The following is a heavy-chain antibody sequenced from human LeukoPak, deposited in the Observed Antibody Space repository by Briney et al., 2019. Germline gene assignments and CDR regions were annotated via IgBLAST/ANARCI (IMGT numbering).Heavy chain of an antibody. V-gene: IGHV1-8*03. D-gene: IGHD6-13*01. J-gene: IGHJ4*02. CDR2: MNPNSGNT. Sequence: GASLKVSCKASGYTFTSYDINWVRQATGQGLEWMGWMNPNSGNTGYAQKFQGRVTITRNNSISTAYMELSSLRSEDTAVYYCAGGDLPYSSSWWYYFDYWGQGTLVTVSS. CDR1: GYTFTSYD. CDR3: AGGDLPYSSSWWYYFDY.